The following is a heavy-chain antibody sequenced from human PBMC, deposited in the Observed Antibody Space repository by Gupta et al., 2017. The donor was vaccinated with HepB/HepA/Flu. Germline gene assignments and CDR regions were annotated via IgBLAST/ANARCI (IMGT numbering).Heavy chain of an antibody. V-gene: IGHV4-39*02. CDR1: GGPISSSGHA. D-gene: IGHD3-3*01. Sequence: LQLQESGPGLVMPSENLYLTCSFSGGPISSSGHARGWIRQPPGKGLEWIGSIYYHGSAYYNPSIRGRATISFDTSKQHVYLSLNSVTAADTAIYYCARLKGSGAILLAHAFSLWGQGTMVTVSP. CDR2: IYYHGSA. J-gene: IGHJ3*01. CDR3: ARLKGSGAILLAHAFSL.